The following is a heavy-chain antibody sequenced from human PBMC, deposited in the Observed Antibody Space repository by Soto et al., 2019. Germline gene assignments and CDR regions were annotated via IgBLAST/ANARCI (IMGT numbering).Heavy chain of an antibody. CDR2: MNPNSGNT. Sequence: ASVKVSCKASGYTFTSYDINWVRQATGQGLEWMGWMNPNSGNTGYAQKFQGRVTMTRNTSISTAYMELSSLRSEDTAVYYCARSLAQEWSGYYDWFDPWGQGTLVTVSS. CDR3: ARSLAQEWSGYYDWFDP. D-gene: IGHD3-3*01. CDR1: GYTFTSYD. V-gene: IGHV1-8*01. J-gene: IGHJ5*02.